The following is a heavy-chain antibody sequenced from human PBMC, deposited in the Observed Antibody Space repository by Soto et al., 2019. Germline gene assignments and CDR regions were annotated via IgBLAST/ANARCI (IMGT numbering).Heavy chain of an antibody. D-gene: IGHD1-26*01. J-gene: IGHJ4*02. Sequence: PGGSLRLSCAASGFTFSIYAMRWVRQAPGKGLEWVSAISGSGGSTYYADSVKGRFTISRDNSKNTLYLQMNSLRAEDTAVYYCAKDRTGGREFDYWGQGTLVTVSS. CDR1: GFTFSIYA. V-gene: IGHV3-23*01. CDR2: ISGSGGST. CDR3: AKDRTGGREFDY.